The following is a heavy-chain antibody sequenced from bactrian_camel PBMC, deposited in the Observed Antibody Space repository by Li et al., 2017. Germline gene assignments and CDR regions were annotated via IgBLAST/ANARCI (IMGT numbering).Heavy chain of an antibody. J-gene: IGHJ4*01. CDR3: AADARQYAGSWRSLVADSFDY. CDR2: IYVGDDADRPP. V-gene: IGHV3S40*01. CDR1: GRAYRHC. D-gene: IGHD2*01. Sequence: DVQLVESGGGSVQAGGSLELSCSASGRAYRHCMAWFHQAPGKEREGIAYIYVGDDADRPPYYADSVEGRFTISHDNANNGTVYLRMNSLKPEDTAMYYCAADARQYAGSWRSLVADSFDYWGQGTQVTVS.